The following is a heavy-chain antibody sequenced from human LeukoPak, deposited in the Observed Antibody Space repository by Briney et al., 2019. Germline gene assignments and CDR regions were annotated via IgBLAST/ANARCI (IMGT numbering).Heavy chain of an antibody. J-gene: IGHJ4*02. D-gene: IGHD5-12*01. V-gene: IGHV1-2*02. CDR1: GYTFTGYY. Sequence: GASAKVSCKASGYTFTGYYMHWVRQAPGQGLEWMGWINPNSGGTNYAQKFQGRVTMTRDTSVTTAYMELSRLRSDDTAVYYCARYSGYDEPFEYWGQGTLVTVSS. CDR2: INPNSGGT. CDR3: ARYSGYDEPFEY.